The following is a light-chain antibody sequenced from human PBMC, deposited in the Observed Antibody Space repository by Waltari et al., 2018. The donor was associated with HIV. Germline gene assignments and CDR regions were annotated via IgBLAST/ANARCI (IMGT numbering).Light chain of an antibody. V-gene: IGKV4-1*01. CDR3: QQYYSSPLT. J-gene: IGKJ4*01. Sequence: DIVMTQSPDSLAVSLGERATINCKSSQSVLYSSNNKNYLAWYQQKPGQPPKLLIYWASTRESGVPDRFSCSGSGTDFTLTISSLQAEDVAVYHCQQYYSSPLTFGGGTKVQIK. CDR2: WAS. CDR1: QSVLYSSNNKNY.